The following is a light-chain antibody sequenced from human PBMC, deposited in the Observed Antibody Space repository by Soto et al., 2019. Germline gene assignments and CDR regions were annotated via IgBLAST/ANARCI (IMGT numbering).Light chain of an antibody. CDR2: DDR. CDR3: QVWERISDHNFV. J-gene: IGLJ1*01. V-gene: IGLV3-21*02. Sequence: YELTQPPSVSVSPGQTASITCGGDNIGTKSVHWYQQRPGQAPVLVVYDDRDRPSGIPERFSGSNSGNTATLTISRVEAGDETDYYCQVWERISDHNFVFGDGTKVTV. CDR1: NIGTKS.